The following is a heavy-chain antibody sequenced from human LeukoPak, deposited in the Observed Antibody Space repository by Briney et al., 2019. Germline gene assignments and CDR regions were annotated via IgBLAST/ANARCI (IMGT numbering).Heavy chain of an antibody. D-gene: IGHD5-24*01. CDR2: ISSSSSNI. Sequence: GGSLRLSCAASGFTFSSYTMNWVRQAPGKGLEWVASISSSSSNIYYADSLKGRFTISRDDAKNSLYLQMISLRAEDTAVYYCARDRRWLQLYYMDVWGKGTTVTVSS. J-gene: IGHJ6*03. CDR3: ARDRRWLQLYYMDV. V-gene: IGHV3-21*01. CDR1: GFTFSSYT.